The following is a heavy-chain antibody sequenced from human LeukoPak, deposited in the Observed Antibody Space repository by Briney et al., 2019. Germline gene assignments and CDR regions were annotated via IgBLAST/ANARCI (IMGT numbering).Heavy chain of an antibody. CDR2: IYHSGST. J-gene: IGHJ3*02. D-gene: IGHD6-19*01. V-gene: IGHV4-38-2*01. Sequence: SETLSLTCAVSGYSISSGYYWGWIRQPPGKGLEWIGSIYHSGSTYYNPSLKSRVTISVDTSKNQFSLKLSSVTAADTAVYYCARLAVAGTGGAFDIWGQGTMVTVPS. CDR3: ARLAVAGTGGAFDI. CDR1: GYSISSGYY.